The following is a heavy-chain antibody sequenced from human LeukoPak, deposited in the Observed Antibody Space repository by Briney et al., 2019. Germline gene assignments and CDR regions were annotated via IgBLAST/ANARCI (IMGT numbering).Heavy chain of an antibody. CDR2: ISYDGSNK. J-gene: IGHJ3*02. Sequence: GGSLRLSCAASGFTFSSYAMHWVRQAPGKGLEWVAVISYDGSNKYYADSVKGRFTISRDNSKNTLYLQMNSLRAEDTAVYYCARGYDSSAFDIWGQGTMVTVSS. CDR3: ARGYDSSAFDI. CDR1: GFTFSSYA. D-gene: IGHD3-22*01. V-gene: IGHV3-30-3*01.